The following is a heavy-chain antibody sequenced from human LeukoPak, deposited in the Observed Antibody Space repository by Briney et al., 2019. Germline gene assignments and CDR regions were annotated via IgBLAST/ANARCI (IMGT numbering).Heavy chain of an antibody. Sequence: GGSLRLSCAASGFTFSSYGMTWVRQAPGKGLEWVSYISSSGSDIYYADSVKGRFTISRDNAKNSLYLHMNSLRAEDTAVYYCARDYGGSSPFDYWGQGTLVTVSS. J-gene: IGHJ4*02. CDR2: ISSSGSDI. V-gene: IGHV3-21*05. CDR3: ARDYGGSSPFDY. CDR1: GFTFSSYG. D-gene: IGHD4-23*01.